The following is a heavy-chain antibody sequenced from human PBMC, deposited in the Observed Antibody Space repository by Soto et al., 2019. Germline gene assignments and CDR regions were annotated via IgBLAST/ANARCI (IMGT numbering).Heavy chain of an antibody. Sequence: GGSLRLSCAASGFTFSSYSMNWVRQAPGKGLEWVSSISSSSSYIYYADSVKGRFTISRDNAKNSLYLQMNSLRAEDTAVYYCARDGYCSSTSCHGGYYYYGMDVWGQGTTVTVSS. CDR3: ARDGYCSSTSCHGGYYYYGMDV. J-gene: IGHJ6*02. CDR2: ISSSSSYI. V-gene: IGHV3-21*01. D-gene: IGHD2-2*03. CDR1: GFTFSSYS.